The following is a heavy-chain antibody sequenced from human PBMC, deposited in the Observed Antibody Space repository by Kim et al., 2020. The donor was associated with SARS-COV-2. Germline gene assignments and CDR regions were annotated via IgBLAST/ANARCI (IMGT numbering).Heavy chain of an antibody. CDR2: DN. J-gene: IGHJ6*02. V-gene: IGHV2-5*01. Sequence: DNSYSPTPKSRLTITKDPSKNQVVLKMTNMDPVDTATYYCATKFFLYGMDVWGQGTTVTVSS. CDR3: ATKFFLYGMDV.